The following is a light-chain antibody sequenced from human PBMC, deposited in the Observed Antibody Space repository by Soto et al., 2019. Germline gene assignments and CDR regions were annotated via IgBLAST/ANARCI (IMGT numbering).Light chain of an antibody. Sequence: QSALTQPASMSGAPGQSITISCTGTSSDVGGYNYVSWYQQHPGKAPKVMIYEVSNRPSGVSNRFSGSKSGNTASLSISGLRAEDEADYYCSSYTLSLTYVFGTGTKLTVL. CDR1: SSDVGGYNY. J-gene: IGLJ1*01. V-gene: IGLV2-14*01. CDR2: EVS. CDR3: SSYTLSLTYV.